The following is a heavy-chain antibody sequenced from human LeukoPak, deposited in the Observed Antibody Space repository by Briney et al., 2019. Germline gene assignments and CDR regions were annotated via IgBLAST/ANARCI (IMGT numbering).Heavy chain of an antibody. CDR1: GYTLTGYF. D-gene: IGHD3-10*02. V-gene: IGHV1-2*02. CDR2: INPNSGGT. CDR3: ASGNPGSMIGDI. Sequence: ASVKVSCKASGYTLTGYFMHWVRQAPGQGLEWMGWINPNSGGTNYAQKFQGRVTMTRDTSISTAYMELSRLRSDDTAVYYCASGNPGSMIGDIWGQGTMVTVSS. J-gene: IGHJ3*02.